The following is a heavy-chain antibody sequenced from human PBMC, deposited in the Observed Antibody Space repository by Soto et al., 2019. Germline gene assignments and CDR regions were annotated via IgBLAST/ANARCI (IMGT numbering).Heavy chain of an antibody. CDR2: ISAYNGNT. CDR3: VRDRLYYDWGSGSYNGEFDY. V-gene: IGHV1-18*01. CDR1: GYPFTSYT. J-gene: IGHJ4*02. Sequence: QVQLVQSGAEVKKPGAAVKVSCKATGYPFTSYTISWVRQAPGQGLEWVGWISAYNGNTKYAQKVQGRVTMTTDTSTSTAYMELRSLRSDDTAVYYCVRDRLYYDWGSGSYNGEFDYWGQGAQVTVSS. D-gene: IGHD3-10*01.